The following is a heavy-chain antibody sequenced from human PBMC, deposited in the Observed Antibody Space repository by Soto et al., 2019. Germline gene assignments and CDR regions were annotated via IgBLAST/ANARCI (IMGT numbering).Heavy chain of an antibody. Sequence: GGSLRLSCGGSGFIFSRYGMHWVRQAPGKGLEWVTGISYDGGERFYADSVKGRFTISRDNSKNRLDLQMSSLRPEDTAVYYCARDLPLYCRGDCNFDFWGQGTLVT. CDR1: GFIFSRYG. CDR3: ARDLPLYCRGDCNFDF. CDR2: ISYDGGER. V-gene: IGHV3-30*03. J-gene: IGHJ4*02. D-gene: IGHD2-21*02.